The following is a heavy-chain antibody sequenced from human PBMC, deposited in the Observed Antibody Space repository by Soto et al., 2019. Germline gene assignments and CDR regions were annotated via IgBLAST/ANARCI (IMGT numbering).Heavy chain of an antibody. J-gene: IGHJ3*02. Sequence: SVKVSCKASGGTFSSYAISWVRQAPGQGLEWMGGIIPIFGTANYAQKFQGRVTITADESTSTAYMELSSLRSEDTAVYYCARDFLTYYDSSGYAAIDISGQGTMVTVS. CDR3: ARDFLTYYDSSGYAAIDI. D-gene: IGHD3-22*01. V-gene: IGHV1-69*13. CDR2: IIPIFGTA. CDR1: GGTFSSYA.